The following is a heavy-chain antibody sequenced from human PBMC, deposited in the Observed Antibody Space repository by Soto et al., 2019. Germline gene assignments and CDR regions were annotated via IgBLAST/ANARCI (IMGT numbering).Heavy chain of an antibody. D-gene: IGHD5-18*01. CDR2: IYYSGST. CDR1: GGSISSYY. V-gene: IGHV4-59*08. CDR3: ARGERGYSYGLDFDY. J-gene: IGHJ4*02. Sequence: PSETLSLTCTVSGGSISSYYWSWIRQPPGKGLEWIGYIYYSGSTNYNPSLKSRVTISVDTSKNQFSLKLSSVTAADTAVYYCARGERGYSYGLDFDYWGQGTLVTVSS.